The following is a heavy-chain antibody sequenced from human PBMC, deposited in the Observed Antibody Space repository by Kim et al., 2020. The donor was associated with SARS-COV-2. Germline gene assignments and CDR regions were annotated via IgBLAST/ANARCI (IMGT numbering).Heavy chain of an antibody. CDR3: ARSSGWYRIYYFDY. Sequence: TPSLKSRVTISVDTSKNQFSLKLSSVTAADTAVYYCARSSGWYRIYYFDYWGQGTLVTVSS. D-gene: IGHD6-19*01. J-gene: IGHJ4*02. V-gene: IGHV4-34*01.